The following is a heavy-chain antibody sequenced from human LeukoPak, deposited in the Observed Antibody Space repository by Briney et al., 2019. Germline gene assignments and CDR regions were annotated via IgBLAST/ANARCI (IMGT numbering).Heavy chain of an antibody. CDR3: ARGGSSWSNWFDP. CDR2: IKQDGSEK. CDR1: GFTFSSYW. D-gene: IGHD6-13*01. V-gene: IGHV3-7*03. J-gene: IGHJ5*02. Sequence: GGSLRLSCAASGFTFSSYWMSWVRQAPGKGLEWVANIKQDGSEKYYVDSVEGRFTISRDNAKNSLYLQMNSLRAEDTAVYYCARGGSSWSNWFDPWGQGTLVTVSS.